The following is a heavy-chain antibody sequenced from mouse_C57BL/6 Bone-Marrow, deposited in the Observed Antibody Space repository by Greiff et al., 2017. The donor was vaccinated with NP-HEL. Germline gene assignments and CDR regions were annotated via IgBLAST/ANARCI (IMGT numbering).Heavy chain of an antibody. CDR1: GFTFSDYY. V-gene: IGHV5-12*01. D-gene: IGHD3-2*02. CDR2: ISNGGGST. Sequence: EVKLMESGGGLVQPGGSLKLSCAASGFTFSDYYMYWVRQTPEKRLEWVAYISNGGGSTYYPDTVKGRFTISRDNAKNTLYLQMSRLKSEDTAMYYCARHGGRLPFAYWGQGTLVTVSA. J-gene: IGHJ3*01. CDR3: ARHGGRLPFAY.